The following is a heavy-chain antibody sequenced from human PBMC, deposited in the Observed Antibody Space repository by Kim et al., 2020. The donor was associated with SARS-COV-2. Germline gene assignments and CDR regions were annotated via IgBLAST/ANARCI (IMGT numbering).Heavy chain of an antibody. Sequence: SETLSLTCTVSGGSISSGSYYWSWIRQPAGKGLEWIGRIYTSGSTNYNPSLKSRVTISVDTSKNQFSLKLSSVTAAETAVYYCARDRRYYGSGDFYGYGMDVWGHGTTVTVSS. CDR1: GGSISSGSYY. V-gene: IGHV4-61*02. D-gene: IGHD3-10*01. CDR2: IYTSGST. CDR3: ARDRRYYGSGDFYGYGMDV. J-gene: IGHJ6*02.